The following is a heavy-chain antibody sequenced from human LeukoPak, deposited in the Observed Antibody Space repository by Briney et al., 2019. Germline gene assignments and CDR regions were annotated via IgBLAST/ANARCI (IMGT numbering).Heavy chain of an antibody. CDR2: IKQDGSQK. D-gene: IGHD3-9*01. CDR3: ARFYWLDY. V-gene: IGHV3-7*03. CDR1: GFTFSNYW. J-gene: IGHJ4*02. Sequence: GGSLRLSWAASGFTFSNYWMNWVRQAPGKGLEWVANIKQDGSQKYYVDSVKGRFTISRDNAKNSLYLQMNSLRAEDTAVYYCARFYWLDYWGQGTLVTVSS.